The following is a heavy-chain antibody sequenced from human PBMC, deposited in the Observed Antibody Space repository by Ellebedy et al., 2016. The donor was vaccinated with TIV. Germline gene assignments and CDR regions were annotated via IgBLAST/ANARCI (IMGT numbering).Heavy chain of an antibody. D-gene: IGHD6-13*01. Sequence: WIRQYPGKGLEWIGYTYYSGSTYYNPSLKSRVNVSVDTSKNQFSLKLSSVTAADTAVYYCARGKFAAAGIDYWGQGTLVTVSS. CDR3: ARGKFAAAGIDY. V-gene: IGHV4-31*02. CDR2: TYYSGST. J-gene: IGHJ4*02.